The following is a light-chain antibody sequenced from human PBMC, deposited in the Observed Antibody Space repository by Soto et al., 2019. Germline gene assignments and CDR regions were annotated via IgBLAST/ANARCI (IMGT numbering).Light chain of an antibody. Sequence: EMEITQSPATLSLSPGERATLSCWASQSFSSDVAWYQQKPGQAPRLLIYAASTRATGVPARFSGGGSGTEFTLTISGLQSEDSAVYYCQQYNIWPRWTFGQGTKVDIK. V-gene: IGKV3-15*01. J-gene: IGKJ1*01. CDR2: AAS. CDR3: QQYNIWPRWT. CDR1: QSFSSD.